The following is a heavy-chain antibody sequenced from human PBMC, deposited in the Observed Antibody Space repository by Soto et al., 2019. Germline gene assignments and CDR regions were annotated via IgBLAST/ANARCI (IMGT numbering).Heavy chain of an antibody. Sequence: LRLSCAASGFTFNRYAMHWVRQAPGKGLEWVAGILYDGSNKYYADSVKGRFIIPRDNSKNMVYLEMSSLRVEDTAVYYCAKDRHRSGSPHPFDYWGQGTLVTVSS. D-gene: IGHD3-22*01. V-gene: IGHV3-30-3*01. CDR2: ILYDGSNK. J-gene: IGHJ4*02. CDR1: GFTFNRYA. CDR3: AKDRHRSGSPHPFDY.